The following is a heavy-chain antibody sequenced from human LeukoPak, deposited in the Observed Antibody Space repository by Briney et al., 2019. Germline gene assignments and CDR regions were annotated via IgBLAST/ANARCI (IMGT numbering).Heavy chain of an antibody. Sequence: GRSLRLSCAASGFTISSQPMHWVRQTPGKGLEWVALISFDGKNKFYGDSVIGRFTISRDNTKNTLFLQMNSLRAEDMGVYYCVRPMTTTRNFEHWGQGTLVTVSS. V-gene: IGHV3-30*03. CDR1: GFTISSQP. J-gene: IGHJ4*02. CDR2: ISFDGKNK. CDR3: VRPMTTTRNFEH. D-gene: IGHD1-1*01.